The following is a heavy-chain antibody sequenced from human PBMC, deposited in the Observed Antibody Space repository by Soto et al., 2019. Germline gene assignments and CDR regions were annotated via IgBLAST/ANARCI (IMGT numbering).Heavy chain of an antibody. J-gene: IGHJ4*02. V-gene: IGHV3-48*01. CDR3: ARDAYGDYLFDY. Sequence: EVQLVESGGGLVQPGGSLRFSCAASGFTFSSYSMNWVRQAPGKGLEWISYISSSTSTTYHADSVKGRFTISRDNANNSLYLQMNSLRAEDTAVYYCARDAYGDYLFDYWGQGTLVTVSS. D-gene: IGHD4-17*01. CDR2: ISSSTSTT. CDR1: GFTFSSYS.